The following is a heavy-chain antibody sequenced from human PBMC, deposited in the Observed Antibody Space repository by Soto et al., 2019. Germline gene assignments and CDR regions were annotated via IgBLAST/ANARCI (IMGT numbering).Heavy chain of an antibody. CDR1: GFTFSSYG. CDR2: IWYDGSNK. D-gene: IGHD5-18*01. Sequence: QVQLVESGGGVVQPERSLRLSCAASGFTFSSYGMHWVRQAPGKGLEWVAVIWYDGSNKYYADSVKGRFTISRDNSKNTLYLQMNSLRAEVTAVYYCARDPRGYSYGAVDYWGQGTLVTVSS. J-gene: IGHJ4*02. V-gene: IGHV3-33*01. CDR3: ARDPRGYSYGAVDY.